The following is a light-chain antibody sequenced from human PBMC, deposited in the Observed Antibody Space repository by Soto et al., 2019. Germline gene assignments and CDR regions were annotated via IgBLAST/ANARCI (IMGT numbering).Light chain of an antibody. CDR1: SSNIGAGYE. V-gene: IGLV1-40*01. CDR2: ENT. CDR3: QSYDSSLSGYV. J-gene: IGLJ1*01. Sequence: QSVLTQPPSVSEAPGQRVTISCTGSSSNIGAGYEALWYQQVPGTAPKLLIYENTNRPSGVPDRFSGSKSGTSASLAITGLQAEDEAEYYCQSYDSSLSGYVFGTGTKLTVL.